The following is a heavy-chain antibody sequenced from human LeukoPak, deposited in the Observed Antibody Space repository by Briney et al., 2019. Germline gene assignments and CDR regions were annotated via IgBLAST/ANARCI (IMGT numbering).Heavy chain of an antibody. V-gene: IGHV4-39*07. J-gene: IGHJ3*02. Sequence: PSETLSLTCTVSGGSISSSSYYWGWIRQPPGKGLEWIGSIYYSGSIYYNPSLKSRVTISVDTSKNQFSLKLSSVTAADTAVYYCAREQGYDFWSGYHDAFDIWGQGTMVTVSS. CDR3: AREQGYDFWSGYHDAFDI. CDR1: GGSISSSSYY. D-gene: IGHD3-3*01. CDR2: IYYSGSI.